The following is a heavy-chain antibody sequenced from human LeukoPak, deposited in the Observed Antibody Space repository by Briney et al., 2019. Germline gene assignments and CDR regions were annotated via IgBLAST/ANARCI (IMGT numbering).Heavy chain of an antibody. CDR1: GYSFSNYW. CDR3: AIPPGYCGNDCSFDH. CDR2: IYPGDYET. J-gene: IGHJ4*02. V-gene: IGHV5-51*01. Sequence: SLKISCEGSGYSFSNYWIGWVRQMPGKGLEWMGIIYPGDYETRYSPSFQGLVTISVDKSINTAYLQWSSLKASDTAMYYCAIPPGYCGNDCSFDHWGQGTLVTVSS. D-gene: IGHD2-21*02.